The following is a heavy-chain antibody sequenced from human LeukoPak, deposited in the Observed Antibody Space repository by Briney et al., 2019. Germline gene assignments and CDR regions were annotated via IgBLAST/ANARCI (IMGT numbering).Heavy chain of an antibody. CDR1: GGSISSGGYS. CDR3: ARKVVAAELIDY. Sequence: KSSETLSLTCAVSGGSISSGGYSWSWIRQPPGKGLEWIGYIYYSGSTYYNPSLKSRVTISVDTSKNQFSLKLSAVTSADTAVYYCARKVVAAELIDYWGQGTLVTVSS. CDR2: IYYSGST. V-gene: IGHV4-30-4*07. D-gene: IGHD2-15*01. J-gene: IGHJ4*02.